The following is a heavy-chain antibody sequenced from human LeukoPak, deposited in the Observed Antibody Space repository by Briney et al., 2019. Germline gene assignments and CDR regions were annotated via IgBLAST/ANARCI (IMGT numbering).Heavy chain of an antibody. Sequence: GGSLRLSCAASGFTFSNFAMTWVRQAPGKGLEWVSSIVGSSSTYYADSLKGRFTISRDNAKNSLYLQMNSLRAEDTAVYYCARIGAGSSRNYWGQGTLVTVSS. J-gene: IGHJ4*02. V-gene: IGHV3-21*01. CDR3: ARIGAGSSRNY. CDR2: IVGSSST. CDR1: GFTFSNFA. D-gene: IGHD6-13*01.